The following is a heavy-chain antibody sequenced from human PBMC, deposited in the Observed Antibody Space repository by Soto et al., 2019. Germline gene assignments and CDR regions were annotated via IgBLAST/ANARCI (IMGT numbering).Heavy chain of an antibody. CDR3: ARENTAIAILTYSSYYGMDV. CDR1: GFTFSDYY. V-gene: IGHV3-11*01. Sequence: QVQLVESGGGLVKPGGSLRLSCAASGFTFSDYYMSWIRQAPGKGLEWVSYISSSGSTIYYADSVKGRFTISRDNAKNSXYXXMNRLRAEDTAVYYCARENTAIAILTYSSYYGMDVWGQGTTVTVSS. CDR2: ISSSGSTI. J-gene: IGHJ6*02. D-gene: IGHD5-18*01.